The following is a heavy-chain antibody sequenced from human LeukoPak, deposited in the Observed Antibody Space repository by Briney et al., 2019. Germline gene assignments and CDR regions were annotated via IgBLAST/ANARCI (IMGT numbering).Heavy chain of an antibody. J-gene: IGHJ4*02. D-gene: IGHD3-10*01. CDR3: ARDITMVRGVPPRY. Sequence: ASVKVSCKTSGYTFSSYGITWVRQAPGQGLEWVGWIRGDNGDTNYAQKLQGRVTMTTDTSTSTAYMELRSLRSDDTAVYYCARDITMVRGVPPRYWGQGTLVTVSS. CDR2: IRGDNGDT. V-gene: IGHV1-18*01. CDR1: GYTFSSYG.